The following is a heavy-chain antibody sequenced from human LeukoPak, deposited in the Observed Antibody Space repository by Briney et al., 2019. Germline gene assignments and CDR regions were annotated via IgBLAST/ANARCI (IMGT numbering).Heavy chain of an antibody. CDR2: ISYDGRNT. V-gene: IGHV3-30*18. Sequence: GGSLRLSCAASGFIFSSYGMHWVRQAPGKGLKWVAVISYDGRNTYYADSVNGRFTISRDNSKNTLYLQMNSLRAEDTAVYFCAKDKVIFSYYHYYMDVWGTGTTVTVSS. D-gene: IGHD3-10*01. CDR3: AKDKVIFSYYHYYMDV. J-gene: IGHJ6*03. CDR1: GFIFSSYG.